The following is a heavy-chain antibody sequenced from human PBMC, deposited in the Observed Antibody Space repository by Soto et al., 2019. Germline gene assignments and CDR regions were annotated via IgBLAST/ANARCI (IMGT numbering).Heavy chain of an antibody. J-gene: IGHJ4*02. CDR3: AHRSDNNALAY. CDR2: IYWDDDK. Sequence: QITLKESGPTLVKPTQTLTLTCTFSGFSLSTSGVGVGWIRQPPGEALEWLAVIYWDDDKRYRPSLKSRLTXTXXTSKNQVVLTLTNMDPVDTATYYCAHRSDNNALAYWGQGTLVTVSS. V-gene: IGHV2-5*02. CDR1: GFSLSTSGVG. D-gene: IGHD3-3*02.